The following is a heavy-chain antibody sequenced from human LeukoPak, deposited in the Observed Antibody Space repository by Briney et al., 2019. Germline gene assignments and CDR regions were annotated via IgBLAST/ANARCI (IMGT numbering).Heavy chain of an antibody. V-gene: IGHV3-48*01. CDR1: GFTFSTYA. CDR2: LSSSSSVI. J-gene: IGHJ6*03. D-gene: IGHD2-21*01. Sequence: GGSLRLSCAASGFTFSTYAMDWVRQAPGKGLEWVSYLSSSSSVIYHADSVKGRFTISRDNAKNSLYLQMNSLKTEDTAVYYCTREIPLMDVWGKGTTVTVSS. CDR3: TREIPLMDV.